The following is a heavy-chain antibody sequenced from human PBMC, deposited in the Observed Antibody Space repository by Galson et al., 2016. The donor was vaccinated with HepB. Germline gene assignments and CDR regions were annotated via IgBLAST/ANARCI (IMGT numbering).Heavy chain of an antibody. J-gene: IGHJ1*01. CDR1: NDSVRSDHHL. Sequence: SETLSLTCTVSNDSVRSDHHLWSWIRQPPGKGLEWIGHVVYIGSTSYNPSLESRATRSIDIYKNQFSLRLSFVTAADTALYYCAREAYGSYSNGYFHHWGQGTLVAVSS. V-gene: IGHV4-61*01. CDR3: AREAYGSYSNGYFHH. CDR2: VVYIGST. D-gene: IGHD6-19*01.